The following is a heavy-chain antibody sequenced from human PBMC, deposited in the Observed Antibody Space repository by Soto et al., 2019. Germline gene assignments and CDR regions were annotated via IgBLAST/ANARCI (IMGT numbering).Heavy chain of an antibody. V-gene: IGHV3-30*18. Sequence: GGSLRLSCAASGFTFSSYGMHWVRQAPGKGLEWVAVISYDGSNKYYADSVKGRFTISRDNSKNTLYLQMNSLRAEDTAVYYCAKDHEAVVVAALYYYYYYGMDVWGQGTTVTVSS. D-gene: IGHD2-15*01. J-gene: IGHJ6*02. CDR3: AKDHEAVVVAALYYYYYYGMDV. CDR1: GFTFSSYG. CDR2: ISYDGSNK.